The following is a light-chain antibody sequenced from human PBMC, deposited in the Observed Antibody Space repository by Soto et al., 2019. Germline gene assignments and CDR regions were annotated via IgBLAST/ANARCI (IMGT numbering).Light chain of an antibody. Sequence: DIQMTQSPSTLSASVGDRVTITCRASQSISSWLAWYQQKPGKAPKLLIYKASSLQSGVPSRFSGSGSGTEFTLTISSLQPDDFETYYCHQYNTYTYTFGQGTKLEIK. CDR3: HQYNTYTYT. J-gene: IGKJ2*01. CDR1: QSISSW. CDR2: KAS. V-gene: IGKV1-5*03.